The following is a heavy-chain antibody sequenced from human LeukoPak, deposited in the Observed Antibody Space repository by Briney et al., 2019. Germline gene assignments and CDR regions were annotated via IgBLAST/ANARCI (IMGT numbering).Heavy chain of an antibody. CDR3: AKAIGVLAAAGRPRNIGDASDI. Sequence: PGGSLRLSCAASGVTFSNYAMTWVRQTPGKGLEWVSIVTGSGISTYYVDSVKGRFTISRDNSKNTLYLQMNSLRAEDTAVYYCAKAIGVLAAAGRPRNIGDASDIWGQGTMVTVSS. CDR1: GVTFSNYA. J-gene: IGHJ3*02. CDR2: VTGSGIST. V-gene: IGHV3-23*01. D-gene: IGHD6-13*01.